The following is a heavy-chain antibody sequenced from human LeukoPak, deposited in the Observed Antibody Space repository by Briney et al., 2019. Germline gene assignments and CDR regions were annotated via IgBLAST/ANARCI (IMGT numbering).Heavy chain of an antibody. D-gene: IGHD2-15*01. J-gene: IGHJ5*02. CDR1: GGTFSSYA. V-gene: IGHV1-69*13. CDR2: ISPIFGTA. CDR3: ARGHLWVVAATSWFDP. Sequence: ASVKVSCKASGGTFSSYAISWVRQAPGQGLEWMGGISPIFGTANYAQKFQGRVTITADESTSTAYMELSSLRSEDTAVYDCARGHLWVVAATSWFDPWGQGTLVTVSS.